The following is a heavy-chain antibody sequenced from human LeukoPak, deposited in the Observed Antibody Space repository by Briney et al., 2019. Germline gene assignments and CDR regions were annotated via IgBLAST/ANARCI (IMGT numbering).Heavy chain of an antibody. D-gene: IGHD1-26*01. CDR2: INSDGSST. CDR3: ARPAVGAPYFDY. V-gene: IGHV3-74*01. J-gene: IGHJ4*02. CDR1: GYSISSGYY. Sequence: PSETLSLTCTVSGYSISSGYYWGWVRQAPGKGLVWVSRINSDGSSTSYADSVKGRFTISRDNAKNTLYLQMDSLRAEDTAVYYCARPAVGAPYFDYWGQGTLVTVSS.